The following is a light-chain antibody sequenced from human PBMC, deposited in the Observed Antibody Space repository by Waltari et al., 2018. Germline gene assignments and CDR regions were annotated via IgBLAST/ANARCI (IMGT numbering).Light chain of an antibody. CDR3: QQYGSSPRNT. Sequence: EIVLTQSPGTLSLSPGERATLSCRASQSVSSSYLAWYQQKPGQAPRLLIYGASSMATGIPDRFSGSGSGTDFTLTISRLEPEDFAVYYCQQYGSSPRNTFGQGTKLEIK. CDR1: QSVSSSY. J-gene: IGKJ2*01. V-gene: IGKV3-20*01. CDR2: GAS.